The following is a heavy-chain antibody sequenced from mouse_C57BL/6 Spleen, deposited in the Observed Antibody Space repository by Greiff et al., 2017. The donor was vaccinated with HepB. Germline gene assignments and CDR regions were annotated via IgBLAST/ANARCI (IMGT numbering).Heavy chain of an antibody. J-gene: IGHJ3*01. Sequence: QVQLQQSGAELVRPGASVTLSCKASGYTFTDYEMHWVKQTPVHGLEWIGAIDPETGGTAYNQKFKGKAILTADKSSSTAYMELRSLTSEDSAVYYCTRGDYYGSSVFAYWGQGTLVTVSA. CDR3: TRGDYYGSSVFAY. CDR1: GYTFTDYE. D-gene: IGHD1-1*01. V-gene: IGHV1-15*01. CDR2: IDPETGGT.